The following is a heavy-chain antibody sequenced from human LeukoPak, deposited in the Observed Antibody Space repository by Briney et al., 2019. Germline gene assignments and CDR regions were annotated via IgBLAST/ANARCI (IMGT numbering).Heavy chain of an antibody. V-gene: IGHV4-59*01. CDR3: ASNTGTVFDY. Sequence: SETLSLTCTVSGGSISSYYWSWIRQPPGKGLEWIGYVYYSGSTEYNPSLRSRVTISLEMSKHQSSLNLTSVTAADTAVYYCASNTGTVFDYWGQGALVTVSS. J-gene: IGHJ4*02. CDR1: GGSISSYY. CDR2: VYYSGST. D-gene: IGHD7-27*01.